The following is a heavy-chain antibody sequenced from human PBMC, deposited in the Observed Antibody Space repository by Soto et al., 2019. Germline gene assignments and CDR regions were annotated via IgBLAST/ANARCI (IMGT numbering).Heavy chain of an antibody. J-gene: IGHJ5*02. V-gene: IGHV5-51*01. CDR2: IYPGDSDT. CDR3: ARSYTSNYYWWFAP. D-gene: IGHD4-4*01. CDR1: GYSFTSYW. Sequence: GESLKISCKGSGYSFTSYWIGWVRQMPGKGLEWMGIIYPGDSDTRYSPSFQGQVTISADKSISTASLQLSSVTAADTAVYYCARSYTSNYYWWFAPWGQGALVTVSS.